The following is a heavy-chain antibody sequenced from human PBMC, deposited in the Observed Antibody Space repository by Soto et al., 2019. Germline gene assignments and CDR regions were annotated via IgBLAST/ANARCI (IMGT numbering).Heavy chain of an antibody. V-gene: IGHV3-30-3*01. Sequence: VGYVRLSGAASGFTFSSYAMHWVRQAPAKWLEWVAVISYDGGNKSSPDSVKGRSTISRDNSKKTMYLKMNSLRAEDTAVYYCARGNSEVYGMDVWGEGTPVPVSS. D-gene: IGHD2-21*01. CDR1: GFTFSSYA. J-gene: IGHJ6*04. CDR2: ISYDGGNK. CDR3: ARGNSEVYGMDV.